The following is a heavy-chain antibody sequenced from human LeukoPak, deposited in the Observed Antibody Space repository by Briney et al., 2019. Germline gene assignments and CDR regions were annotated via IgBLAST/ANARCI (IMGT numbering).Heavy chain of an antibody. CDR3: AKDPVPYSSSWYRWFDP. Sequence: PGGSLRLSCAASGFTSSSYGMHWVRQAPGKGLEWVAFIRYDGSNKYYADFVKGRFTISRDNSKNTLYLQMNSLRAEDTAVYYCAKDPVPYSSSWYRWFDPWGQGTLVTVSS. D-gene: IGHD6-13*01. CDR1: GFTSSSYG. J-gene: IGHJ5*02. CDR2: IRYDGSNK. V-gene: IGHV3-30*02.